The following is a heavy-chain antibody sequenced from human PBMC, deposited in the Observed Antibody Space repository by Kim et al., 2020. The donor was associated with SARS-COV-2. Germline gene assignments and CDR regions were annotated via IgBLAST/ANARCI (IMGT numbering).Heavy chain of an antibody. CDR2: IYSVGST. CDR3: ARDLGATPDAFDI. Sequence: GGSLRLSCAASGFTVSSNYMSWVRQAPGKGLEWVAAIYSVGSTYYADSVKGRFTISRDNSKNTPHLQMNSLRAEDTAVYYCARDLGATPDAFDIWGQGT. J-gene: IGHJ3*02. CDR1: GFTVSSNY. V-gene: IGHV3-53*01.